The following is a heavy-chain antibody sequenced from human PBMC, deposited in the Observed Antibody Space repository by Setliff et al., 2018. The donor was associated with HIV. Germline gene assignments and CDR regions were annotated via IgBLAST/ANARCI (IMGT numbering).Heavy chain of an antibody. V-gene: IGHV4-30-4*01. J-gene: IGHJ5*02. CDR1: GGSIRTEDVY. Sequence: SETLSLTCTVSGGSIRTEDVYWSWIRQAPGKGLEWIGHIYYSGTIYYNPSLKSRLIIPVDMSKNQFSLNLNSVTAADTAVYFCARVAYDFSTIYYYENWFDPWGQGIQVTVSS. D-gene: IGHD3-22*01. CDR2: IYYSGTI. CDR3: ARVAYDFSTIYYYENWFDP.